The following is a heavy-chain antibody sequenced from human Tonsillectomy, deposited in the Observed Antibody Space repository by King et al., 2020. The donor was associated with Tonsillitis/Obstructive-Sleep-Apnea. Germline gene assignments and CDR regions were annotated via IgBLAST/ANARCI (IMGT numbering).Heavy chain of an antibody. CDR2: LYSGGST. CDR1: GFTVSSNY. CDR3: ARDRESTSSWVAFDI. J-gene: IGHJ3*02. Sequence: VQLVESGGGWVQPGGSLRLSCAASGFTVSSNYMNWVRQAPGKGLEGVSLLYSGGSTYYADSVKGRFTISRDNSKNTLYLQMNSLRAEDTAVYYCARDRESTSSWVAFDIWGQGTMVTVSS. D-gene: IGHD2-2*01. V-gene: IGHV3-53*04.